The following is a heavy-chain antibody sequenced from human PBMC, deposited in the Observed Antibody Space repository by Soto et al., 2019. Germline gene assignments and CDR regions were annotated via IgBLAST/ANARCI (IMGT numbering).Heavy chain of an antibody. V-gene: IGHV1-18*04. D-gene: IGHD3-3*01. CDR3: ARAPSIFGVVITIPDFDY. Sequence: GASLKVSCKTSGYTFTSYGISWVRQAPGQGLEGMGWIRAYNGNTNYAQKLQGRVTMTTDTSTSTAYMELRSLRSDDTAVYYCARAPSIFGVVITIPDFDYWGQGTLVTVSS. CDR2: IRAYNGNT. J-gene: IGHJ4*02. CDR1: GYTFTSYG.